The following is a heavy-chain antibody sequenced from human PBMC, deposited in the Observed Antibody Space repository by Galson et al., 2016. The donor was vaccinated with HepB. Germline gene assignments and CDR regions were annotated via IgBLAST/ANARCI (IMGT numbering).Heavy chain of an antibody. Sequence: SETLSLTCAVSDGSISSNNWWSWVRQSPEKGLEWIGEIHHSGDTNYNSSLKSRVTISVNKSKNQFSLKLTSVTAADTAVYYCARSANQYSRGGFDYWGQGTLVTVSS. CDR1: DGSISSNNW. V-gene: IGHV4-4*02. CDR3: ARSANQYSRGGFDY. D-gene: IGHD6-13*01. J-gene: IGHJ4*02. CDR2: IHHSGDT.